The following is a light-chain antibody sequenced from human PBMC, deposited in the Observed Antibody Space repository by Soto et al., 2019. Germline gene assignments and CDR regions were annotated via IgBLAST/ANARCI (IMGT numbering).Light chain of an antibody. V-gene: IGKV3-15*01. Sequence: EIVMTQSAATLSESPGERATLSCGASQSVSILLAWYQQKTGQAPRLLIHGATTRATGIPARFSGSGYGTEFNLTISSLQSEEFAVYYCQQYNNWPRTFGQGTKVDIK. CDR1: QSVSIL. CDR3: QQYNNWPRT. CDR2: GAT. J-gene: IGKJ1*01.